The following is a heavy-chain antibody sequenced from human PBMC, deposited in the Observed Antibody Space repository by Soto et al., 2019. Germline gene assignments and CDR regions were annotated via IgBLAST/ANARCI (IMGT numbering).Heavy chain of an antibody. CDR1: GFNLRSYG. Sequence: GGSLRFSCVASGFNLRSYGMHWFRQAPGKGPEWVAVIWYDGSNEKYADSVKGRFTISRDDSRNTLYLQMNSLRAEDTAVYYCARVYANWEWELPGFWGQGTRVTVSS. D-gene: IGHD7-27*01. J-gene: IGHJ4*02. CDR3: ARVYANWEWELPGF. V-gene: IGHV3-33*01. CDR2: IWYDGSNE.